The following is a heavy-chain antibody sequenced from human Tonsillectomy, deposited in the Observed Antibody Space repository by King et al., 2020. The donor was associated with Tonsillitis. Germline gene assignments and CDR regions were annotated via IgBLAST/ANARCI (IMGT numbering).Heavy chain of an antibody. J-gene: IGHJ4*02. Sequence: VQLVESGGGLVQPGRSLRLSCAASGFTFDDFAMHWVRQAPGKGLEWVSGLSGNGVSIDYADSLKGRFTISRDNAKKSLYLQINSLRAEDTALYYCAKSIQITSGGVPQTAFDFWGQGTLVTVS. V-gene: IGHV3-9*01. CDR2: LSGNGVSI. D-gene: IGHD6-6*01. CDR1: GFTFDDFA. CDR3: AKSIQITSGGVPQTAFDF.